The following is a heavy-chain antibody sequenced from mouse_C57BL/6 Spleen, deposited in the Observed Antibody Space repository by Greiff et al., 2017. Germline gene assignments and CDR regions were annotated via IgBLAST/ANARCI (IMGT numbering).Heavy chain of an antibody. V-gene: IGHV1-66*01. Sequence: QVQLQQSGPELVKPGASVKISCKASGYSFTSYYIHWVKQRPGQGLEWIGWIYPGSGNTKYNEKFKGKATLTADTSSSTAYMQLSSLTSEDAAVYYCARGVYAMDYWGQGTSVTVSS. J-gene: IGHJ4*01. CDR1: GYSFTSYY. CDR3: ARGVYAMDY. CDR2: IYPGSGNT.